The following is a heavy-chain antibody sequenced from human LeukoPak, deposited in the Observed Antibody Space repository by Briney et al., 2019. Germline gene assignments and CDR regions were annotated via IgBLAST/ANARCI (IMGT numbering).Heavy chain of an antibody. CDR3: AKERVGGSLDY. CDR2: ISWSGGTT. CDR1: GFSFQDYI. D-gene: IGHD3-10*01. Sequence: GGSLRLSCVASGFSFQDYIMHLVRQSPGEGLEWVSQISWSGGTTYYADSVKGRFTISRDNSRNSLYLQMNSLRTEDTALYYCAKERVGGSLDYWGQGTLLTVSS. V-gene: IGHV3-43*01. J-gene: IGHJ4*02.